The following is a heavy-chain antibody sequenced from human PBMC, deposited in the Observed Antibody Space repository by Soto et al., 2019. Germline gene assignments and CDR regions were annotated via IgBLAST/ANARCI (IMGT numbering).Heavy chain of an antibody. CDR3: TTEGSSDSSGAIDY. CDR2: INAGNGNT. Sequence: ASVKVSCKASGYTFTSYAMHWVRQAPGQRLEWMGWINAGNGNTKYSQKFQGRVTITRDTSASTAYMELNSLKTEDTAVYYCTTEGSSDSSGAIDYWGQGTLVTVSS. J-gene: IGHJ4*01. V-gene: IGHV1-3*01. D-gene: IGHD3-22*01. CDR1: GYTFTSYA.